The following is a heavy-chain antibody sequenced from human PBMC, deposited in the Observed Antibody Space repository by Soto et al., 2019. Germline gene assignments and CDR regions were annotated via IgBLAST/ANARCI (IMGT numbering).Heavy chain of an antibody. CDR2: ISHDGGNK. J-gene: IGHJ6*03. CDR3: AKDPASAAGTFFDYYYYMDV. CDR1: AFTLRSYG. V-gene: IGHV3-30*18. Sequence: QVQLVDSGGGAVQPGRSLRLSCTASAFTLRSYGMHWVRQAPGKGLEWVAVISHDGGNKYYADSVRGRFTISRDNSKNMIYLQMNSLRAEDAAVYYCAKDPASAAGTFFDYYYYMDVWGKGTTVTVSS. D-gene: IGHD6-13*01.